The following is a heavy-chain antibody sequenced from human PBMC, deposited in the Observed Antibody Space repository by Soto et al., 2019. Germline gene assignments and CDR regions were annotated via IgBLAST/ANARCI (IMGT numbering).Heavy chain of an antibody. CDR2: INHSGST. V-gene: IGHV4-34*01. Sequence: SEILSLTCAVYGGSFSGYYLSWIRQPPGKRLKWIGEINHSGSTNYNPSLKSRVTISVDTSKNQFSLKLSSVTAADTAVYYCARLYAKYYYDSSGYYGGVLGYYYYGMDVWGQGTTVTVSS. D-gene: IGHD3-22*01. J-gene: IGHJ6*02. CDR1: GGSFSGYY. CDR3: ARLYAKYYYDSSGYYGGVLGYYYYGMDV.